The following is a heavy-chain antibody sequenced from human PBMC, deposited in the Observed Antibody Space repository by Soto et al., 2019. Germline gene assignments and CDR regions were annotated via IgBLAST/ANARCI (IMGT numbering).Heavy chain of an antibody. CDR2: ISAYNGET. V-gene: IGHV1-18*01. CDR3: ARDLEESGDVWTGVGLY. Sequence: QVQLGQSGAEVKKPGASVKVSCRASGYNFHSYGITWVRQAPGQGLEWLGWISAYNGETHSGQMLQGRVSLTIDISTSTAYMELRSLRSDDTAVYFCARDLEESGDVWTGVGLYWGQGTRVTVSS. J-gene: IGHJ4*02. CDR1: GYNFHSYG. D-gene: IGHD3-3*01.